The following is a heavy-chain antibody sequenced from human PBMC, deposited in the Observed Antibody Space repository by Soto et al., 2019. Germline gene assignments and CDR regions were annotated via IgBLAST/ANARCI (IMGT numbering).Heavy chain of an antibody. D-gene: IGHD1-26*01. J-gene: IGHJ6*02. CDR1: GITFSTAW. CDR2: IISKTDGGTT. V-gene: IGHV3-15*01. Sequence: GGSLRLSCGASGITFSTAWMRWVPQAPGKGLGWVGRIISKTDGGTTDYAAPVKGRFTISRDDSKNTLYLQMNSLKTEDTAVYYCTTLLPPLPDPGAPEEPEGYYYYGMDVWGQGTTVTVSS. CDR3: TTLLPPLPDPGAPEEPEGYYYYGMDV.